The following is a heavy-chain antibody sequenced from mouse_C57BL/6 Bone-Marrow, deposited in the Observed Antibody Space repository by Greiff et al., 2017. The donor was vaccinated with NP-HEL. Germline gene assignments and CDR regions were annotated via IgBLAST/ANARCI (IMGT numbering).Heavy chain of an antibody. D-gene: IGHD1-1*01. CDR1: GYTFTSYG. CDR2: IYPRSGNT. Sequence: QVQLQQSGAELARPGASVKLSCKASGYTFTSYGISWVKQRTGQGLEWIGEIYPRSGNTYYNEKFKGKATLTADKSSSTAYMEIRSLTSEDSAVYFCASYYGGYWGQGTLVTVSA. V-gene: IGHV1-81*01. CDR3: ASYYGGY. J-gene: IGHJ3*02.